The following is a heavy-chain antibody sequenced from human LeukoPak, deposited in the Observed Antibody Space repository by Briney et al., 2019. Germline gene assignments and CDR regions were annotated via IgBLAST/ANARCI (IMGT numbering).Heavy chain of an antibody. CDR3: ARPKGGRYCSSTSCYVSDYYYYGMDV. CDR2: LRGDGET. V-gene: IGHV3-23*01. D-gene: IGHD2-2*01. J-gene: IGHJ6*02. CDR1: GFTFSSYA. Sequence: GGSLRLSCAASGFTFSSYAMSWVRQPPARGLEWVSSLRGDGETFYADSVKGRFTISRDNSKNTLYLQMNSLRAEDTAVYYCARPKGGRYCSSTSCYVSDYYYYGMDVWGQGTTVAVSS.